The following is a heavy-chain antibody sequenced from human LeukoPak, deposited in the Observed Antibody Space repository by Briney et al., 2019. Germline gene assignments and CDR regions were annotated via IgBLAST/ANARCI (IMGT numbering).Heavy chain of an antibody. J-gene: IGHJ4*02. Sequence: GGSLRLSCAASGFTFSSYEMNWVRQAPGKGLEWVSYISSSSSTIYYADSVKGRFTISRDNAKNSLYLQMNSLRAEDTAVYYCASHAGQSSGSYYFDYWGQGTLVTVSS. CDR1: GFTFSSYE. CDR3: ASHAGQSSGSYYFDY. V-gene: IGHV3-48*03. D-gene: IGHD1-26*01. CDR2: ISSSSSTI.